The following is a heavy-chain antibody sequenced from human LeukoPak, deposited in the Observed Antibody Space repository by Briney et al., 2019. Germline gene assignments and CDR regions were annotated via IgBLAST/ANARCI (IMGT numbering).Heavy chain of an antibody. V-gene: IGHV3-30-3*01. CDR2: ISYDGSNK. Sequence: GGSLRLSCAAAGFTFSSYAMHWVRQAPGMGLEWVAVISYDGSNKYYADSVKGRFTISRDNSKNTLYLRMNSLRAEDTAVYYCARTRGLAGTGALPTYYYYGMDVWGQGTTVTVSS. J-gene: IGHJ6*02. CDR3: ARTRGLAGTGALPTYYYYGMDV. D-gene: IGHD6-13*01. CDR1: GFTFSSYA.